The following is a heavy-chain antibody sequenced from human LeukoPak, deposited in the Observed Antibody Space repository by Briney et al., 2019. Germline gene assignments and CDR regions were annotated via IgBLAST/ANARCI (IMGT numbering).Heavy chain of an antibody. CDR1: GGSISSSSYY. CDR2: IYYSGTT. J-gene: IGHJ4*02. D-gene: IGHD4-17*01. Sequence: SETLSLTCTVSGGSISSSSYYWGWIRQPPGKGLEWIGCIYYSGTTYYHPSLMSRVAISVDTSKNQFSLKLSSVTAADTAVYYCARSGTVTTWNYWGQGTLVTVSS. V-gene: IGHV4-31*03. CDR3: ARSGTVTTWNY.